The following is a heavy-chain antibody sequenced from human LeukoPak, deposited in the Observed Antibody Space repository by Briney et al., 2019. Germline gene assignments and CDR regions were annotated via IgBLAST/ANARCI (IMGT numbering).Heavy chain of an antibody. CDR3: ARTSPIYYGAGSYGN. CDR1: GGSISISSYY. J-gene: IGHJ4*02. V-gene: IGHV4-39*01. D-gene: IGHD3-10*01. CDR2: IDYSGST. Sequence: PSETLSLTCTVSGGSISISSYYWGWIRQPPGKGLERIGSIDYSGSTNYNPSLKSRVTISVDTSKNHFPLKLSSVTAADTALYYCARTSPIYYGAGSYGNWGQGALVTVSS.